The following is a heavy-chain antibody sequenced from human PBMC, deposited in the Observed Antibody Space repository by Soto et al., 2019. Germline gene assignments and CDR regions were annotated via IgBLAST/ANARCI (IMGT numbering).Heavy chain of an antibody. CDR2: IGGSGAST. J-gene: IGHJ4*02. CDR1: GFTFTNYA. CDR3: AKDHTDVLRFLEWLLYEDY. D-gene: IGHD3-3*01. V-gene: IGHV3-23*01. Sequence: EVQLLESGGGLVQPGGSRRLSCAASGFTFTNYAMTWVRQAPGKGLEWVSTIGGSGASTFYADSVKGRFTISRGNFKNTLYLQINSLRAEDTAVYYCAKDHTDVLRFLEWLLYEDYWGQGTLVTVSS.